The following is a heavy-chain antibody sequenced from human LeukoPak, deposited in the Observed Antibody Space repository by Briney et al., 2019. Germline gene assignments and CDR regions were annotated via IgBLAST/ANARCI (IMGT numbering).Heavy chain of an antibody. Sequence: QAGGSLRLSCAASGFTFSSYAMSWVRQAPRKGLEWVSAISGSGGSTYYADSVKGRFTISRDNSKNTLYLQMNSLRAEDTAVYYCARCFGSGCPNGVFDYWGQGTLVTVSS. D-gene: IGHD6-19*01. J-gene: IGHJ4*02. CDR2: ISGSGGST. CDR1: GFTFSSYA. V-gene: IGHV3-23*01. CDR3: ARCFGSGCPNGVFDY.